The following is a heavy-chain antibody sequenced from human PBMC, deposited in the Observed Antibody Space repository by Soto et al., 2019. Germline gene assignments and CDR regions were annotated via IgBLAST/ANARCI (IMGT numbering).Heavy chain of an antibody. CDR2: ISYDGSLQ. V-gene: IGHV3-30*03. D-gene: IGHD5-18*01. J-gene: IGHJ4*02. Sequence: QAQLVESGGGVVQPGRSLRLSCAASGFAFSSYGMHWVRQAPGTGLEWVAVISYDGSLQHYADSVKGRFTISRDNSKKMALLQRSSPRAEDTAVYYCVSERGYGHASVASCWGQGTLVSVSS. CDR3: VSERGYGHASVASC. CDR1: GFAFSSYG.